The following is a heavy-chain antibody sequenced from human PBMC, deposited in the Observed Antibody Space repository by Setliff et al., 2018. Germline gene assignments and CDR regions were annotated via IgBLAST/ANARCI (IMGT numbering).Heavy chain of an antibody. D-gene: IGHD4-17*01. V-gene: IGHV4-38-2*02. CDR3: AGGRRYDYGWDFDY. CDR1: GYSISSGYI. CDR2: IGHTGSI. Sequence: PSETLSLTCTVSGYSISSGYIWGWIRQPPGKGLEWVGNIGHTGSINYNPSLRSRVTISLDTSKNQFSPKLTSVTAADTAVYYCAGGRRYDYGWDFDYWGHGTLVTVSS. J-gene: IGHJ4*01.